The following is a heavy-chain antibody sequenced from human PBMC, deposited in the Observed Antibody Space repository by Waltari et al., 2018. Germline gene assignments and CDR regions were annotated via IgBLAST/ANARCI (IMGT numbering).Heavy chain of an antibody. V-gene: IGHV1-24*01. CDR1: GYSLIELA. CDR2: VDAEDDET. CDR3: ATDGMGASTVVPNYDF. Sequence: QVQLVQSGAEVKKPGASVKVSCKVSGYSLIELAINWVRQAPGKGLEWVGGVDAEDDETVFAQKFRGRVTMTEDTSIDTAYMELNNLRSEDTAVYYCATDGMGASTVVPNYDFWGQGTLITVSS. D-gene: IGHD4-17*01. J-gene: IGHJ4*02.